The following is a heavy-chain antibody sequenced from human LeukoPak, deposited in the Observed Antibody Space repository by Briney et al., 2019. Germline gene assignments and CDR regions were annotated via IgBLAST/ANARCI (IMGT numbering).Heavy chain of an antibody. D-gene: IGHD1-26*01. CDR2: IRYDGSNK. J-gene: IGHJ4*02. CDR3: ARFYANEWALPH. Sequence: GGSLRLSCAASGFTFSSYGMHWVRQAPGKGLEWVTFIRYDGSNKYYADSVKGRFTISRDNSKNTLYLQMNSLRAEDTAVYYCARFYANEWALPHWGQGTLVTVSS. V-gene: IGHV3-30*02. CDR1: GFTFSSYG.